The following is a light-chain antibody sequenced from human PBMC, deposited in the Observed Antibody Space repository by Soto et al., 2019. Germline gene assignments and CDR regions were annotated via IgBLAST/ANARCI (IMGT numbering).Light chain of an antibody. CDR2: LGS. Sequence: IVMTQSPLSLPVMPGEPASISCRSSQSLLHSNGYKFLDWYLQKPGQSPQLLIYLGSSRSSGVPDRFSGSGSGTDFTLKISRVEAEDVGVYYCMQALQTPPTFGQGTRLEIK. CDR1: QSLLHSNGYKF. J-gene: IGKJ5*01. V-gene: IGKV2-28*01. CDR3: MQALQTPPT.